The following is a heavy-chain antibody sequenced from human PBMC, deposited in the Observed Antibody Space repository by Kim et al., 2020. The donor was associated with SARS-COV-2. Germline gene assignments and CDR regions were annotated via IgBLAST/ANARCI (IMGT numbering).Heavy chain of an antibody. J-gene: IGHJ4*02. CDR3: ASLVVVAAEIFDY. Sequence: VDSVKGRFTISRDNAKNSLYLQMNSLRAEDTAVYYCASLVVVAAEIFDYWGQGTLVTVSS. V-gene: IGHV3-7*03. D-gene: IGHD2-15*01.